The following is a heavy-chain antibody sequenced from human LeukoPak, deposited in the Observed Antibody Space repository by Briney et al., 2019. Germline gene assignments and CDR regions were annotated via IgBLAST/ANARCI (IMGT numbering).Heavy chain of an antibody. D-gene: IGHD2-21*02. CDR3: ARGGDWWDFDY. CDR1: GGSISSGGYS. J-gene: IGHJ4*02. V-gene: IGHV4-30-2*01. CDR2: IYHSGST. Sequence: SETLSLTCAVSGGSISSGGYSWSWIRQPPGKGLEWIGYIYHSGSTYYNPSLKSRVTISVDRSKNQFSLKLSSVTAADTAVYYCARGGDWWDFDYWGQGTLVTVSS.